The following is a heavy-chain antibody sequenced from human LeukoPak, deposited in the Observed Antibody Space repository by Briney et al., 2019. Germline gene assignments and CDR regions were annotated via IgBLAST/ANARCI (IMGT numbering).Heavy chain of an antibody. CDR1: GFTFSSYG. Sequence: GGSLRLSCAASGFTFSSYGMSWVRQAPGKGLEWVLAISGSGGSTYYADSVKGRFTISRDNSKNTLYLQMNSLRAEDTAVYYCAKDLGWFGDLFPIDYWGQGTLVTVSS. J-gene: IGHJ4*02. V-gene: IGHV3-23*01. D-gene: IGHD3-10*01. CDR2: ISGSGGST. CDR3: AKDLGWFGDLFPIDY.